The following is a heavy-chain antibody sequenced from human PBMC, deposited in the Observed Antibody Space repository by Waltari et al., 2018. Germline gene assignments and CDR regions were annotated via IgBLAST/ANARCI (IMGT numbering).Heavy chain of an antibody. CDR2: ISWGTCSV. CDR3: ALLXQCGDDCYPGXVDGRDV. Sequence: QLVESGGGLVQPGRXLRLSCAASGFNFEDXAMHXVRQRPXKGLEWVSGISWGTCSVGYADSGXGRFTISRXNAKXSLXLEXXXLXGEDTALXXXALLXQCGDDCYPGXVDGRDVXGQGTTVIV. D-gene: IGHD2-21*01. V-gene: IGHV3-9*01. CDR1: GFNFEDXA. J-gene: IGHJ6*02.